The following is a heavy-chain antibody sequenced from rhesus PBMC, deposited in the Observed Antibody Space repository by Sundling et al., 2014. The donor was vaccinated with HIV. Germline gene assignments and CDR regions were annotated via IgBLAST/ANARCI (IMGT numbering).Heavy chain of an antibody. CDR1: GGSIRSSY. CDR3: ASRPYSWNFCYFDY. V-gene: IGHV4-173*01. CDR2: ISGYVGST. J-gene: IGHJ4*01. Sequence: QVQLQESGPGVVKPSEPLSLSCAVSGGSIRSSYWSWIRQPPGKGLEWIGRISGYVGSTYYNPSLKSRVTISTDTSKNQFSLKLSSVTAADTAVYFCASRPYSWNFCYFDYWGQGVLVTVSS. D-gene: IGHD1-1-1*01.